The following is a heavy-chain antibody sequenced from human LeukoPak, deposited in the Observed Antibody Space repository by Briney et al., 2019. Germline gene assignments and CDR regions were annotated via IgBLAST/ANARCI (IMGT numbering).Heavy chain of an antibody. D-gene: IGHD6-6*01. J-gene: IGHJ6*02. Sequence: GGSVRLSCVACGFSVSTYDMYWVRQAAGRGLEWVSALGTNGDAYYLGSVRGRFTISRENVKNSLYLQMNSLGVEDTAVYYCAREWRGIASHFHGMDVWGQGTTVTVSS. CDR3: AREWRGIASHFHGMDV. V-gene: IGHV3-13*01. CDR1: GFSVSTYD. CDR2: LGTNGDA.